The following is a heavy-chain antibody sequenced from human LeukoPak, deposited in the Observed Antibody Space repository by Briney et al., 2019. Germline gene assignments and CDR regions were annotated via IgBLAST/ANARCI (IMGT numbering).Heavy chain of an antibody. CDR1: GFTFSSYA. D-gene: IGHD3-16*01. V-gene: IGHV3-23*01. Sequence: QTGGSLRLSCAASGFTFSSYAMSWVRQAPGKGLEWVSAISGSGGGTYYADSVKGRFTISRDNSKNTLYLQMNSLRAEDTAVYYCAKAGPIMITFGGVRGAPFDYWGQGTLVTVSS. J-gene: IGHJ4*02. CDR2: ISGSGGGT. CDR3: AKAGPIMITFGGVRGAPFDY.